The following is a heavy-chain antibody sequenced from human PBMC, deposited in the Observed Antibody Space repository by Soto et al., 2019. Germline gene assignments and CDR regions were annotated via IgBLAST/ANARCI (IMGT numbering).Heavy chain of an antibody. CDR3: ASRERGLGYCSSTSCMGWFDP. V-gene: IGHV4-34*01. J-gene: IGHJ5*02. D-gene: IGHD2-2*01. CDR1: GGSFSGYY. CDR2: INHSGST. Sequence: QVQLQQWGAGLLKPSETLSLTCAVYGGSFSGYYWSWIRQPPGKGLEWIGEINHSGSTNYNPSLKSRVPISVDTSKNQFSLKLSSVTAADTAVYYCASRERGLGYCSSTSCMGWFDPWGQGTLVTVSS.